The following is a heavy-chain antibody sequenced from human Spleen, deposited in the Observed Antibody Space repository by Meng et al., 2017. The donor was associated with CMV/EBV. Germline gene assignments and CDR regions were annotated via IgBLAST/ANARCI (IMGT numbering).Heavy chain of an antibody. V-gene: IGHV3-7*01. Sequence: SCVASGFSLNTYWMSWARQAPGKGPEWVANINQDGSETYYVDSVKGRFTVSRDNAKNSLYLQMNSLRVEDTAVYFCSRPLGYWGQGTLVTVSS. CDR2: INQDGSET. J-gene: IGHJ4*02. CDR1: GFSLNTYW. CDR3: SRPLGY.